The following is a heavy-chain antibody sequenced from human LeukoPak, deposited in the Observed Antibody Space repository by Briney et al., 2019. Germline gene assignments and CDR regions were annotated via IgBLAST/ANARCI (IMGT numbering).Heavy chain of an antibody. CDR2: IKQDGSEK. CDR1: GFTFSSYW. V-gene: IGHV3-7*01. CDR3: ARMSGYCSRTSCYTPPFDY. Sequence: GGSLRLFCAASGFTFSSYWMSWVRQAPGKGLEWVANIKQDGSEKYYVDSVKGRFTISRDNAKNSLYLQMNSLRAEDTAVYYCARMSGYCSRTSCYTPPFDYWGQGTLVTVSS. J-gene: IGHJ4*02. D-gene: IGHD2-2*02.